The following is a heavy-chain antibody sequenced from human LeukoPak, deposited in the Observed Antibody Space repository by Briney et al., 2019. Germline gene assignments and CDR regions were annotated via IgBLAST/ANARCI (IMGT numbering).Heavy chain of an antibody. CDR3: ATPLDRIVATTVEMATL. J-gene: IGHJ4*02. CDR2: ISYDGSNK. D-gene: IGHD5-24*01. Sequence: GGSLRLSCAASGFTFSSYAMHWVRQAPGKGLEWVAVISYDGSNKYYADSVKGRFTISRDNSKNTLYLQMNSLRAEDTAVYYCATPLDRIVATTVEMATLWGQGTLVTVSS. CDR1: GFTFSSYA. V-gene: IGHV3-30-3*01.